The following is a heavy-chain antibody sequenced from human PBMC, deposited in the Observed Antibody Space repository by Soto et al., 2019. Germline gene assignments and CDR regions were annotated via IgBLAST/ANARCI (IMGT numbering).Heavy chain of an antibody. J-gene: IGHJ2*01. CDR3: TRAVSSMYFDL. CDR1: GFTFRNYG. Sequence: QVQLVESGGGVVQPGRSLRLSCAASGFTFRNYGMHWVRQAPGKGLEWVAVIWYDGSNTYYADSVKGRFTISRDNSKNTLHLQMNGLRAEDTAVYYCTRAVSSMYFDLWGRGSLVTVSS. CDR2: IWYDGSNT. V-gene: IGHV3-33*01.